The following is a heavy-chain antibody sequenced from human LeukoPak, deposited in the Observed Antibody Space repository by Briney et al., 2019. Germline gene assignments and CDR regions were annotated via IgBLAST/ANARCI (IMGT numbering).Heavy chain of an antibody. CDR3: ATSTAAAGTD. Sequence: GGSLRLSCAASGFTFSNLWMSWVRQAPGKGLKWVANIKQNGSEKYYVDSVKGRFTISRDNAQNSLYLQMNSLRAEDTAIYYCATSTAAAGTDWGQGTLVTVSS. D-gene: IGHD6-13*01. CDR1: GFTFSNLW. CDR2: IKQNGSEK. J-gene: IGHJ4*02. V-gene: IGHV3-7*03.